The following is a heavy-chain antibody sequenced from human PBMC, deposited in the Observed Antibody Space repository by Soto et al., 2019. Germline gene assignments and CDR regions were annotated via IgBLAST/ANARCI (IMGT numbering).Heavy chain of an antibody. CDR2: IYSGGST. Sequence: EVQLVESGGGLIQPGGSLRLSCAASGFTVSSNYMSWVRQAPGKGLEWVSVIYSGGSTYYADSVKGRFTISRDNSKXTXYXXMNSLRAEDTAVYYGARPAGECRGGSCYSVVGMDVWGQGTTVTVSS. CDR3: ARPAGECRGGSCYSVVGMDV. D-gene: IGHD2-15*01. CDR1: GFTVSSNY. V-gene: IGHV3-53*01. J-gene: IGHJ6*02.